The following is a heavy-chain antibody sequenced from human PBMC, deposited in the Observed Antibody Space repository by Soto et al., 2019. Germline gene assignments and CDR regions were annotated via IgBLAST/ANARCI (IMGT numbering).Heavy chain of an antibody. D-gene: IGHD3-22*01. V-gene: IGHV4-30-2*01. J-gene: IGHJ3*02. CDR2: IYHSGST. Sequence: SETLSLTCAVSGGSISSGVYSWIWIRQPPGKGLEWIGYIYHSGSTYYNPSLKSRVTISVDRSKNQFSLKLSSVTAADTAVYYCARGSSGLSAFDIWGQGTMVTVSS. CDR3: ARGSSGLSAFDI. CDR1: GGSISSGVYS.